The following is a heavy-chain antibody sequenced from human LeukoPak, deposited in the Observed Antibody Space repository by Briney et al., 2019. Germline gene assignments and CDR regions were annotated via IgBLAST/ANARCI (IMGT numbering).Heavy chain of an antibody. V-gene: IGHV1-69*06. CDR3: ATPRIYCGGDCYPDAFDI. J-gene: IGHJ3*02. D-gene: IGHD2-21*02. CDR1: GGTFSSYA. Sequence: ASVKVSCKASGGTFSSYAISWVRQAPGQGLEWMGRIIPIFGTANYAQKFQGRVTITADKSTSTAYMELSSLRSEDTAVYYCATPRIYCGGDCYPDAFDIWGQGTMVTVSS. CDR2: IIPIFGTA.